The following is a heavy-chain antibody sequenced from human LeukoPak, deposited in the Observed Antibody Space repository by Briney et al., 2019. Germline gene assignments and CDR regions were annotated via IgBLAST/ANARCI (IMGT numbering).Heavy chain of an antibody. CDR1: GGSFSGYY. CDR2: INHSGST. V-gene: IGHV4-34*01. D-gene: IGHD5-12*01. J-gene: IGHJ4*02. Sequence: PSETLSLPCAVYGGSFSGYYWSWIRQPPGKGLEWIGEINHSGSTNYNPSLKSRVTISVDTSKNQFSLKLSSVTAADTAVYYCARVRQSVATIGGLDYWGQGTLVTVSS. CDR3: ARVRQSVATIGGLDY.